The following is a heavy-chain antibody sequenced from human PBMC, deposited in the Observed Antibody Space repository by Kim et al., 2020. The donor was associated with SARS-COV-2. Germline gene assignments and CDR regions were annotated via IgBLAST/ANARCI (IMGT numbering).Heavy chain of an antibody. CDR3: ARDMHYYDSSGYYPFDY. J-gene: IGHJ4*02. V-gene: IGHV3-66*01. D-gene: IGHD3-22*01. Sequence: VKGRFTISRDNSKNTLYLQMNSLRAEDTAVYYCARDMHYYDSSGYYPFDYWGQGTLVTVSS.